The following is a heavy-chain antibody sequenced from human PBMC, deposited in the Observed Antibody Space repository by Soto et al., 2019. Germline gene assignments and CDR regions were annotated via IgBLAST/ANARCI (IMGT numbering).Heavy chain of an antibody. CDR3: ARDAGKGWGCLFVDKNYSYYGMDV. D-gene: IGHD3-16*01. Sequence: QVQLVQSGAEVKKPGSSVKVSCKASGDTFSSYTISWVRQAPGQGLEWMGGIMPMFGTANYAQKFLGRVTITADKSTRTAYMQLSSLRSEDTAVYYCARDAGKGWGCLFVDKNYSYYGMDVWGQGTTVTVSS. CDR1: GDTFSSYT. J-gene: IGHJ6*02. CDR2: IMPMFGTA. V-gene: IGHV1-69*06.